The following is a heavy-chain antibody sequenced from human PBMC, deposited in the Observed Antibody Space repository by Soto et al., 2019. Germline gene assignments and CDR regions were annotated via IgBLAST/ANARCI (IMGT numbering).Heavy chain of an antibody. CDR1: GFTFSSYG. Sequence: GGSLRLSCAASGFTFSSYGMHWVRQAPGKGLEWVAVISYDGSNKYYADSVKGRFTISRDNSKNTLYLQMNSLRAEDTAVYYCAKDVDPEGEGYYYYYMDVWGKGTTVTVSS. D-gene: IGHD2-21*01. V-gene: IGHV3-30*18. CDR2: ISYDGSNK. J-gene: IGHJ6*03. CDR3: AKDVDPEGEGYYYYYMDV.